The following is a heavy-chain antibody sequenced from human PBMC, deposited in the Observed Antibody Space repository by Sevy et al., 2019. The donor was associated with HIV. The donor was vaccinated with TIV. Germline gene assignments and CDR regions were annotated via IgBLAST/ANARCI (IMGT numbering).Heavy chain of an antibody. V-gene: IGHV3-15*01. Sequence: GSLRLSCAASGFTFSYAWMSWVRQAPGKGLEWVGRIKARPDGGTTDNAAPVIGRFTTSRDDSKSTLYLQMNSLKTEDTAVYYCRTDPIIVLLVTDGMDVWGQGTTVTVSS. CDR2: IKARPDGGTT. D-gene: IGHD2-8*01. CDR1: GFTFSYAW. CDR3: RTDPIIVLLVTDGMDV. J-gene: IGHJ6*02.